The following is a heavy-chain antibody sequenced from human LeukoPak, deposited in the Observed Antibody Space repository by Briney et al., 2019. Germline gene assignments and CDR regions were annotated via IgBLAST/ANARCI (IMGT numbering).Heavy chain of an antibody. D-gene: IGHD3-10*01. J-gene: IGHJ3*02. CDR1: GYTFTSYY. CDR2: INPSGGST. V-gene: IGHV1-46*03. Sequence: ASVKVSCXASGYTFTSYYMHWVRQAPGQGLEWMGIINPSGGSTSYAQKFQGRVTMTRDTSTSTVYMELSSLRSEDTAVYYCARDAHMVRDRRAFDIWGQGTMVTVSS. CDR3: ARDAHMVRDRRAFDI.